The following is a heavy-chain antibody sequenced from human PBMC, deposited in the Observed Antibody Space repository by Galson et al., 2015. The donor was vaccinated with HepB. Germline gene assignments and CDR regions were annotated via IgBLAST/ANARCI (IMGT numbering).Heavy chain of an antibody. D-gene: IGHD7-27*01. J-gene: IGHJ4*02. V-gene: IGHV3-53*01. CDR2: IYSGGST. CDR1: GVTVSSNY. Sequence: SLRLAGAASGVTVSSNYRRGVRQAPGKGLGWVSVIYSGGSTYYADSVKGRFTISRDNSKNTLFLQMNSLRAEDTAVYYGASGDPFDSWGQGTLVTVSS. CDR3: ASGDPFDS.